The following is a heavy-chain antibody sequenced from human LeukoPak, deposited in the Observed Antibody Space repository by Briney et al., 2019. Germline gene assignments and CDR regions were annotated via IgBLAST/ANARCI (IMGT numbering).Heavy chain of an antibody. J-gene: IGHJ4*02. Sequence: GGSLRLSCAASGFIFTSYSMNWVRQAPRKGLEWVSGISDTGTSKYYADSVKGRFTISRDNAKNSLYLQMNSLRAEDTAVYYCARDRGGAYDFWSGYYTGYFDYWGQGTLVPVSS. CDR1: GFIFTSYS. D-gene: IGHD3-3*01. CDR2: ISDTGTSK. CDR3: ARDRGGAYDFWSGYYTGYFDY. V-gene: IGHV3-48*01.